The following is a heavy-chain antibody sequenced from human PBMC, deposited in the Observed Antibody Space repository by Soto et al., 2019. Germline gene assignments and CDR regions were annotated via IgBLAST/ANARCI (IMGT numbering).Heavy chain of an antibody. D-gene: IGHD3-16*01. J-gene: IGHJ6*02. CDR1: GGSFSGYY. CDR2: INHSGST. V-gene: IGHV4-34*01. Sequence: SETRSLTCAVYGGSFSGYYWSWIRQPPGKGLEWIGEINHSGSTNYNPSLKSRVTISVDTSKNQFSLKLSSVTAADTAVYYCALGHSYYYYGMDVWGQGTTVTVSS. CDR3: ALGHSYYYYGMDV.